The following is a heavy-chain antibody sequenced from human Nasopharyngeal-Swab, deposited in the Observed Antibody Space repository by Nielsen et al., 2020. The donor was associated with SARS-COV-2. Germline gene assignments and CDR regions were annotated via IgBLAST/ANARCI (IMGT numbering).Heavy chain of an antibody. CDR1: GGTFSSYA. Sequence: ASVKVSCKASGGTFSSYAISWVRQAPGQRLEWMGWINAGNGNTKYSQKFQGRVTITRDTSASTAYMELSSLRSEDTAVYYCARDDYYYGMDVWGQGPRSPSP. J-gene: IGHJ6*02. CDR3: ARDDYYYGMDV. V-gene: IGHV1-3*01. CDR2: INAGNGNT.